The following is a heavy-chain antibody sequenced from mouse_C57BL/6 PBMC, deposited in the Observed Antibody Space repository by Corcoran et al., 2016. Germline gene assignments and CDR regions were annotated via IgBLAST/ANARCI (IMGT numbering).Heavy chain of an antibody. V-gene: IGHV1-80*01. CDR1: GYAFSSYW. J-gene: IGHJ2*01. CDR3: ASPHYYGSSYADY. Sequence: QVQLQQSGAELVKPGASVKISCKASGYAFSSYWMNWVKQRPGKGLEWIGQIYPGDGDTNYNGKFKGKATLTADKSSSTAYMQLSSLTSEDSAVYFCASPHYYGSSYADYWGQGTTLTVSS. CDR2: IYPGDGDT. D-gene: IGHD1-1*01.